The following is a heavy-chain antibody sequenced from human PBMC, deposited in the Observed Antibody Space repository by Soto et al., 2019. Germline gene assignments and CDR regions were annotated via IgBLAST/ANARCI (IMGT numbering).Heavy chain of an antibody. CDR3: AKDITMVRGVIIFAY. Sequence: GGSLRLSCAASGFTFSSYAMSWVRQAPGKGLEWVSAISGSGGSTYYADSVKGRFTISRDNSKNTLYLQMNSLRAEDTAVYYCAKDITMVRGVIIFAYWGQGTLVTVSS. D-gene: IGHD3-10*01. V-gene: IGHV3-23*01. CDR2: ISGSGGST. CDR1: GFTFSSYA. J-gene: IGHJ4*02.